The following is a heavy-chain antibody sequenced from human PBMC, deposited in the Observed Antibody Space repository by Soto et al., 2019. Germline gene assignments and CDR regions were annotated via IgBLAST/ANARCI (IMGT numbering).Heavy chain of an antibody. CDR1: GGTFSSYA. Sequence: SVKVSCKASGGTFSSYAISWVRQAPGQGLEWMGGIIPIFGTANYAQKFQGRVTITADKSTSTAYMELSSLRSEDTAVYYCAREEQQLVDYYYYVMDVWGQGTTVTVSS. CDR3: AREEQQLVDYYYYVMDV. J-gene: IGHJ6*02. D-gene: IGHD6-13*01. CDR2: IIPIFGTA. V-gene: IGHV1-69*06.